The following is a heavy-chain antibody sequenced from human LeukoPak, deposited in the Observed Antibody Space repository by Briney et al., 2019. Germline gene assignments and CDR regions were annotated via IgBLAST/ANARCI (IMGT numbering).Heavy chain of an antibody. J-gene: IGHJ4*02. CDR1: GGSISSYY. Sequence: SETLSLTCTVSGGSISSYYWSWIRQPAGKGLEWIGRIYTSGSTNYNPSLKSRVTMSVDTSKNQFSLKLSSVAAADTAVYYCARDTYYYDSSGYWADYWGQGTLVTVSS. D-gene: IGHD3-22*01. V-gene: IGHV4-4*07. CDR3: ARDTYYYDSSGYWADY. CDR2: IYTSGST.